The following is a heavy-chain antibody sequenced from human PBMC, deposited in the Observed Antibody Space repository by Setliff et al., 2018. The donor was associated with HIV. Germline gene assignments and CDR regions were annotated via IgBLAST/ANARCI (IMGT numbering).Heavy chain of an antibody. D-gene: IGHD3-22*01. V-gene: IGHV4-4*08. CDR3: ARDTYNPYYDSSGYLRPFDS. J-gene: IGHJ4*02. CDR1: GGSFSGYY. Sequence: PSETLSLTCSVSGGSFSGYYWSWIRQPPGKGLEWIGYISSSGRTSYNPSLKSRVTMSLATSKNQFSLRLSSVTAADTAVYYCARDTYNPYYDSSGYLRPFDSWGQGTLVTVSS. CDR2: ISSSGRT.